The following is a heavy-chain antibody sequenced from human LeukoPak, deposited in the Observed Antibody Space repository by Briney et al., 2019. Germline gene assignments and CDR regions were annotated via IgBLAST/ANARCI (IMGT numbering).Heavy chain of an antibody. CDR2: ISSSGSTI. J-gene: IGHJ6*02. D-gene: IGHD6-13*01. Sequence: QPGGSLRLSCAASGFTFSSYEMNWVRQAPGKGLEWVSYISSSGSTIYYADSVKGRFTISRDNAKNSLYLQMNSLRAEDTAVYYCARDGLIAAAGEWDYYYYYGMDVWGQGTTVTVSS. V-gene: IGHV3-48*03. CDR3: ARDGLIAAAGEWDYYYYYGMDV. CDR1: GFTFSSYE.